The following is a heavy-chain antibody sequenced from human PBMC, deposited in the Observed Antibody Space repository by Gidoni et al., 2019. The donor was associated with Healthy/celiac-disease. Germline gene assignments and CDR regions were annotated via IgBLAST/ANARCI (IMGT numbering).Heavy chain of an antibody. V-gene: IGHV1-2*02. J-gene: IGHJ6*02. D-gene: IGHD1-1*01. CDR3: ARDPPRETTYYYYGMDV. Sequence: QVQLVQSGAEVKKPGASVKVSCKASGYTFTGYYMHWVRQAPGQGLEWMGWINPNSGGTNYAQKFQGRVTMTRDTSISTAYMELSRLRSDDTAVYYCARDPPRETTYYYYGMDVWGQGTTVTVSS. CDR1: GYTFTGYY. CDR2: INPNSGGT.